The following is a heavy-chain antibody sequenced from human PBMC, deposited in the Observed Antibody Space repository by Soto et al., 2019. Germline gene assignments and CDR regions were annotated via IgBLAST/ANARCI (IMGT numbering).Heavy chain of an antibody. J-gene: IGHJ4*02. CDR3: SADLPDWGAYAFDY. V-gene: IGHV3-15*07. D-gene: IGHD3-16*01. Sequence: SLRLSCAASGFTFNGAWMNWVRQAPGKGLEWVGRVKSKVDGGSIDYAAPVRGRFTISRDDSRNTVDLQMNSLSAEDSAMYYCSADLPDWGAYAFDYWGQGTLVTVSS. CDR1: GFTFNGAW. CDR2: VKSKVDGGSI.